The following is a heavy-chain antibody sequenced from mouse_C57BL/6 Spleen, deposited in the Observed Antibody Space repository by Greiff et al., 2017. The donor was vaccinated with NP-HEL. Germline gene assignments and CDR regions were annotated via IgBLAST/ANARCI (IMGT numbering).Heavy chain of an antibody. V-gene: IGHV1-82*01. Sequence: VQLVESGPELVKPGASVKISCKASGYAFSSSWMNWVKQRPGKGLEWIGRIYPGDGDTNYNGKFKGKATLTADKSSSTAYMQLSSLTSEDSAVYFCARMLLVTGGAMDYWGQGTSVTVSS. D-gene: IGHD2-1*01. CDR2: IYPGDGDT. CDR3: ARMLLVTGGAMDY. CDR1: GYAFSSSW. J-gene: IGHJ4*01.